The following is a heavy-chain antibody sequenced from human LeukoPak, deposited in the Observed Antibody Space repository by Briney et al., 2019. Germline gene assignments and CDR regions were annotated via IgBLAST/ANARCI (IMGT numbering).Heavy chain of an antibody. CDR1: GFTFSSYK. J-gene: IGHJ6*04. Sequence: AGTLRFSCAASGFTFSSYKMNRLRQAPGKGLEWVSYISSSGSTIYYADSVKGRFTICRDNAKNSLYLQMNSLRAEDTAVYYCAQLGITMIGGVWGKGTTVTISS. CDR2: ISSSGSTI. CDR3: AQLGITMIGGV. D-gene: IGHD3-10*02. V-gene: IGHV3-48*03.